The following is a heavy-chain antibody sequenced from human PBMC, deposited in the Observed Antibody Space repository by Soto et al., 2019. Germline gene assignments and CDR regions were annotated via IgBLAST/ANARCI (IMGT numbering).Heavy chain of an antibody. V-gene: IGHV3-15*01. Sequence: GGSLRLSCAASGFTFSNAWMSWVRQAPGKGLEWVGRIKSKTDGGTTDYAAHVKGRFTISRDDSKNTLYLQMNSLKTEDTAVYYCTTDLIEVGATDYWGQGTLVTVSS. CDR2: IKSKTDGGTT. D-gene: IGHD1-26*01. J-gene: IGHJ4*02. CDR3: TTDLIEVGATDY. CDR1: GFTFSNAW.